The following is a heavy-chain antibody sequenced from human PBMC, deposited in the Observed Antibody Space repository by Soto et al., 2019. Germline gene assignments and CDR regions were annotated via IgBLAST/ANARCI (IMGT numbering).Heavy chain of an antibody. CDR1: GFTFSSYG. D-gene: IGHD2-2*01. V-gene: IGHV3-30*18. CDR2: ISYDGSNK. Sequence: PGGSLRLSCAASGFTFSSYGMHWVRQAPGKGLEWVAVISYDGSNKYYADSVKGRFAISRDNSKNTLYLQMNSLRAEDTAVYYCAKEMYGWALYAYWGQGTLVTVSS. J-gene: IGHJ4*02. CDR3: AKEMYGWALYAY.